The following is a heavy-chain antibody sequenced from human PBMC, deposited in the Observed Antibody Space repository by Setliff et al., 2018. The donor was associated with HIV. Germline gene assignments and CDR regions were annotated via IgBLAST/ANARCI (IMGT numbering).Heavy chain of an antibody. CDR3: ARDRQIAAAGRSNYYYGMDV. D-gene: IGHD6-13*01. CDR2: ISYDGSNE. CDR1: GFTFSSYA. V-gene: IGHV3-30*04. J-gene: IGHJ6*02. Sequence: PGGSLRLSCAASGFTFSSYAMSWVRQAPGKGLEWVAFISYDGSNEYYADSVKGRFTISRDNSKNTLYLQVNSLRAEDTAVYYCARDRQIAAAGRSNYYYGMDVWGQGTTVTVSS.